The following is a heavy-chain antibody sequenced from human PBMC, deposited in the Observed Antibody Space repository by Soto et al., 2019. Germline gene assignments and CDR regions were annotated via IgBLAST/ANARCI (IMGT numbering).Heavy chain of an antibody. J-gene: IGHJ4*02. CDR2: INAGNGDT. CDR3: ATQGRTTTEFDF. Sequence: ASVKVSCKASGYSFSTFAIHWVRQAPGQRLEWMGWINAGNGDTKYSEKFQGRVAITGRTSASTAYMDLSSLRSEDTAVYYCATQGRTTTEFDFWGQGTLVTVSS. CDR1: GYSFSTFA. V-gene: IGHV1-3*01. D-gene: IGHD4-4*01.